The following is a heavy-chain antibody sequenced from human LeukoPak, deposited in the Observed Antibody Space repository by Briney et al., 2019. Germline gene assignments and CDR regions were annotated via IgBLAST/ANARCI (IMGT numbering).Heavy chain of an antibody. CDR1: GFTLGSYW. CDR2: IKDDGSQK. CDR3: AKDSEAARGLTDY. V-gene: IGHV3-7*01. J-gene: IGHJ4*02. Sequence: QPGGSLRLSCAASGFTLGSYWMAWVRQAPGKELEWVATIKDDGSQKYYVDSVKGRFTISRDNAKNSLDLQMNSLEAEDTAVYYCAKDSEAARGLTDYWGQGTLVTVSS. D-gene: IGHD6-6*01.